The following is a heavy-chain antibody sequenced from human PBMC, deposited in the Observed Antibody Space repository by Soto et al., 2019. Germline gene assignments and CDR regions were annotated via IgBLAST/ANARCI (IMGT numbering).Heavy chain of an antibody. Sequence: GGSLRLSCAASGFTFSSYAMSWVRQAPGKGLEWVSAISGSGGSTYYADSVKGRFTISRDNSKNTLYLQMNSLRAEDTAVYYCAKDPQYYYDSSGYYYPRFWDYWGQGTLVTVSS. J-gene: IGHJ4*02. V-gene: IGHV3-23*01. CDR2: ISGSGGST. D-gene: IGHD3-22*01. CDR1: GFTFSSYA. CDR3: AKDPQYYYDSSGYYYPRFWDY.